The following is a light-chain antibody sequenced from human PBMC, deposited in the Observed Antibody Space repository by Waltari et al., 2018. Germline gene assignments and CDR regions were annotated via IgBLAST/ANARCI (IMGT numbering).Light chain of an antibody. J-gene: IGKJ1*01. CDR2: KVS. CDR1: QSLVSSDGNTY. Sequence: DVVMTQSPLSLPVTLGQPASIPCRSSQSLVSSDGNTYFNWFHQRPGQSPRRLLYKVSNRDSGVPDRFSDSGSGTDFTLRISRVEAEDVGVYYCMQGIHRPWTFGQGTKVEIK. CDR3: MQGIHRPWT. V-gene: IGKV2-30*01.